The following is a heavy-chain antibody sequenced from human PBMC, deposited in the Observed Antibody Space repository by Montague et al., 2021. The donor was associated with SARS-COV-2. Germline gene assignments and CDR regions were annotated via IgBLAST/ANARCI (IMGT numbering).Heavy chain of an antibody. CDR1: GDSISSSGYY. J-gene: IGHJ1*01. Sequence: SETLSLTCTVSGDSISSSGYYWSWIRRLPGNDLEWMGEIYYSGSTYYNPSLKSRVTISVDTSKNQFSLNLSSVTAADTAVYYCVRCSSSYYCHLDFWGHGTLVTVSS. CDR2: IYYSGST. CDR3: VRCSSSYYCHLDF. D-gene: IGHD2-2*01. V-gene: IGHV4-39*01.